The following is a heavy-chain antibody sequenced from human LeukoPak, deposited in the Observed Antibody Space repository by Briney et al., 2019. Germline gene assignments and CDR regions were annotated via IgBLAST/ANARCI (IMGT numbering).Heavy chain of an antibody. CDR1: GFTFSSYS. D-gene: IGHD1-26*01. J-gene: IGHJ3*02. V-gene: IGHV3-15*07. Sequence: GGSLRLSCAASGFTFSSYSMNWVRQAPGKGLEWVGRIKSKIDPGTTDYAAPVKGRFTISRDDSKNTLYLQMNSLKIEDTAVYYCTTSGNPSLIDIWGQGTMVTVSS. CDR3: TTSGNPSLIDI. CDR2: IKSKIDPGTT.